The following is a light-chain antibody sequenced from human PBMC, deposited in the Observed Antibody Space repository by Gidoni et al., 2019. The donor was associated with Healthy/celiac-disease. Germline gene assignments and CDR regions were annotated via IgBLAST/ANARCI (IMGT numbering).Light chain of an antibody. Sequence: AIQLSQSPSSLSASVGDRVTITCRASQGISSALALYQQKPGKAPNLLIYDASSLESGVPSRFSGSGSGTDFTLTISSLQPEDFATYYCQQFKSYLPTFGQGTKVEIK. V-gene: IGKV1-13*02. J-gene: IGKJ1*01. CDR3: QQFKSYLPT. CDR1: QGISSA. CDR2: DAS.